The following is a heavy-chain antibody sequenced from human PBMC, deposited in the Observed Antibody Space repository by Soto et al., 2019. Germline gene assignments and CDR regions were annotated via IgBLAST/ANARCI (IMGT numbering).Heavy chain of an antibody. J-gene: IGHJ4*02. CDR1: GFTCSDYY. CDR3: ARDSSGWTSYFDY. V-gene: IGHV3-11*05. Sequence: QVQLVESGGGLVKPGGSLRLSCAASGFTCSDYYMSWIRQAPGKGLEWVSYISSSSSYTNYADSVKGRFTISRDNAKNSLYLQMNSLRAEDTAVYYCARDSSGWTSYFDYWGQGTLVTVSS. D-gene: IGHD6-19*01. CDR2: ISSSSSYT.